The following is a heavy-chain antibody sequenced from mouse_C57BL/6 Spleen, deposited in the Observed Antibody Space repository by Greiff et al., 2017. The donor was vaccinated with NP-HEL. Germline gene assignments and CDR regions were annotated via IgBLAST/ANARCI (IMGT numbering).Heavy chain of an antibody. CDR3: AREGDSNYDYYAMDY. J-gene: IGHJ4*01. D-gene: IGHD2-5*01. Sequence: DVKLVESGGGLVKPGGSLKLSCAASGFTFSSYAMSWVRQTPEKRLEWVATISDGGSYTYYPDNVKGRFTISRDNAKNNLYLQMSHLKSEDTAMYYCAREGDSNYDYYAMDYWGQGTSVTVSS. CDR2: ISDGGSYT. V-gene: IGHV5-4*01. CDR1: GFTFSSYA.